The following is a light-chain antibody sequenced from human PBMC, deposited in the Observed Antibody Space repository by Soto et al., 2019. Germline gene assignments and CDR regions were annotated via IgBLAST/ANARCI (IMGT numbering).Light chain of an antibody. V-gene: IGLV2-14*01. J-gene: IGLJ3*02. CDR2: EVS. Sequence: QSVLTQPASVSGSPGQSITISCTGTSSDIGAYNYVSWYQHHPGKAPKLLIYEVSNRPSGISDRFSGSKSGNTASLTISGLQAEDEADYYCNSYTRSITLVFGGGTQLTVL. CDR3: NSYTRSITLV. CDR1: SSDIGAYNY.